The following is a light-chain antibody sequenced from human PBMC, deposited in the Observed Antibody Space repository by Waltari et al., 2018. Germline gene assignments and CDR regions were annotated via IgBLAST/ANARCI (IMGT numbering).Light chain of an antibody. CDR1: QGVGDS. CDR2: GAS. V-gene: IGKV1-27*01. CDR3: QKYNIAPRT. Sequence: DIQLTQSPSSLSASAGDRVTITSRPSQGVGDSVAWYQQKPGKPPTLLIYGASTLPSGVPSRFSGSGSETDFTLTISSLQPEDVATYYCQKYNIAPRTFGPGTKVEIK. J-gene: IGKJ1*01.